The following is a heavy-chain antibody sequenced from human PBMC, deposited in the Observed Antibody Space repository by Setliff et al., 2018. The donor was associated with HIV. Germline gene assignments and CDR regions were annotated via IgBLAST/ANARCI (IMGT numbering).Heavy chain of an antibody. D-gene: IGHD5-12*01. Sequence: GGSLRLSCAASGFTFSTYPMSWVRQAPGKGLELVSYINTSGRTKYYADSVKGRFTISRDNSKNTLYLQMNSLRAEDTAVYYCAKDPRAAVATICDYWGQGTLVTVSS. V-gene: IGHV3-23*01. CDR1: GFTFSTYP. CDR2: INTSGRTK. J-gene: IGHJ4*02. CDR3: AKDPRAAVATICDY.